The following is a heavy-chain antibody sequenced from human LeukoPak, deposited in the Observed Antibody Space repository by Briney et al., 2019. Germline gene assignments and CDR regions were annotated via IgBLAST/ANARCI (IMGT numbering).Heavy chain of an antibody. J-gene: IGHJ2*01. CDR2: IYYDGSNK. Sequence: GGSLRLSCAASGFAFSRNGMHWVRQAPGKGLEWVALIYYDGSNKYYVDSVKGRFTISRDNSKNMLYLQMNSLRAEDTAVYYCARDLLYSGSYSWYFDLWGRGTLVGVSS. CDR3: ARDLLYSGSYSWYFDL. D-gene: IGHD1-26*01. V-gene: IGHV3-33*01. CDR1: GFAFSRNG.